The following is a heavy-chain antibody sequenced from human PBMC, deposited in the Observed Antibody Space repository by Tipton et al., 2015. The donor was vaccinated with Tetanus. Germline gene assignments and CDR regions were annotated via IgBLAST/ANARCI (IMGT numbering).Heavy chain of an antibody. Sequence: TLSLTCTVSGGSISSSSYYWGWIRQPPGKGLEWIGSIYYSGSTNYNPSLKSRVTISVDTSKNQFSLKLSSVTAADTAVYYCASLGYSSSPVRDYFDYWGQGTLVTVSS. CDR1: GGSISSSSYY. D-gene: IGHD6-13*01. V-gene: IGHV4-39*07. J-gene: IGHJ4*02. CDR2: IYYSGST. CDR3: ASLGYSSSPVRDYFDY.